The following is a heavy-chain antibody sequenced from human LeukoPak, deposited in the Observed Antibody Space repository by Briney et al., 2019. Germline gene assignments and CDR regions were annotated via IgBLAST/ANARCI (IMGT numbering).Heavy chain of an antibody. V-gene: IGHV3-11*01. CDR1: GFNFSDYY. CDR2: ISPNDVNR. D-gene: IGHD3-10*01. Sequence: GGSLRLSCVGSGFNFSDYYMSWIRQAPGKGLEWISYISPNDVNRYYVDAVKGRFTVSRDNAKNSLLLQMKSLRVEDTAVYDCAGSGSPGDYWGQGTLVTVSS. CDR3: AGSGSPGDY. J-gene: IGHJ4*02.